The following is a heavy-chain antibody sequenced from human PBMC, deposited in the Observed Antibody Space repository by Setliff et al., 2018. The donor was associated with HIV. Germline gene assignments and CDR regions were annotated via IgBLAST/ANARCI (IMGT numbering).Heavy chain of an antibody. CDR3: GSIMVGGAMSYSYYYMDV. Sequence: SETLSLTCAVYGGSFSGYYWSWIRQPPGKGLEWIGEINHSGSTNYNPSLKSRVTMSVDTSKNQFSLKLNSVTAADTAVYYCGSIMVGGAMSYSYYYMDVWGKGTTVTVSS. CDR1: GGSFSGYY. J-gene: IGHJ6*03. D-gene: IGHD3-16*01. V-gene: IGHV4-34*01. CDR2: INHSGST.